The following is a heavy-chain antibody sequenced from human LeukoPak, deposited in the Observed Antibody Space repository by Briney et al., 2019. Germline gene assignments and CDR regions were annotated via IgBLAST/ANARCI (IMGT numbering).Heavy chain of an antibody. J-gene: IGHJ6*03. Sequence: GGSLRLSCAASGFTFSDYYMSWIRQAPGKGLEWVSYISSSGSTIYYADSVKGRFTISRDNAKNSLYLQMNSLRAEDTAVYYCARDRYGQPYYYYYMDVWGKGTTVTVSS. CDR3: ARDRYGQPYYYYYMDV. V-gene: IGHV3-11*04. CDR1: GFTFSDYY. D-gene: IGHD1-14*01. CDR2: ISSSGSTI.